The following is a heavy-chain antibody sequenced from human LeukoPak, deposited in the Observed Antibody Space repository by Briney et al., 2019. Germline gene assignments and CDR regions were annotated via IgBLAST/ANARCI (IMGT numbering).Heavy chain of an antibody. CDR1: GFTFDSYA. CDR2: ISGSGGST. CDR3: AKRGRVPGAVDH. V-gene: IGHV3-23*01. J-gene: IGHJ4*02. Sequence: PGGSLRLSCAASGFTFDSYAMGWVRQAPGEALEWVSAISGSGGSTSYADSVKGRFIISRDNSKNTMSLQMISLRAEDAAVYYCAKRGRVPGAVDHWGQGTLVTVSS. D-gene: IGHD5-24*01.